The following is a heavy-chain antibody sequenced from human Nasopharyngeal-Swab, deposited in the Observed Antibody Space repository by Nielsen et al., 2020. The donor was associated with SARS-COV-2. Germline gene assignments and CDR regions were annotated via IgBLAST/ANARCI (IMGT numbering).Heavy chain of an antibody. Sequence: GESLKISCAASGFTFSSYAMHLVRQAPDKGLEWVAVISYDGSNKYYADSVKGRFTISRDNSKNTLYLQMNSLRAEDTAVYYCARGDGYNYPFDYWGQGTLVTVSS. CDR3: ARGDGYNYPFDY. CDR1: GFTFSSYA. CDR2: ISYDGSNK. D-gene: IGHD5-24*01. V-gene: IGHV3-30-3*01. J-gene: IGHJ4*02.